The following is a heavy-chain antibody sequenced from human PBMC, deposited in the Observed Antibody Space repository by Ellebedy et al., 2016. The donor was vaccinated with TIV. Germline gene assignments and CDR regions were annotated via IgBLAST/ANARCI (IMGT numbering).Heavy chain of an antibody. CDR2: IIPIFGTA. CDR3: ARDVGGPATMDSGYYYGMDV. Sequence: SVKVSXXASGGTFSSYAISWVRQAPGQGLEWMGGIIPIFGTANYAQKFQGRVTITADESTSTAYMELSSLRSEDTAVYYCARDVGGPATMDSGYYYGMDVWGQGTTVTVSS. J-gene: IGHJ6*02. D-gene: IGHD3-10*01. V-gene: IGHV1-69*13. CDR1: GGTFSSYA.